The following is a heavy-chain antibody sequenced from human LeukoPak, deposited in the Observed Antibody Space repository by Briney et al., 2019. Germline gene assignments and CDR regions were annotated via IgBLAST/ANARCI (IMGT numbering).Heavy chain of an antibody. J-gene: IGHJ4*02. CDR2: ISNSSSYI. Sequence: PGGSLRLSCAASGYTFSSYSMNWVRQAPGERLEWVSSISNSSSYIYYADSVKGRFTISRDKAKNALYLHMSSLRAEDTAVYYCARGIAAPIDYWGQATQVTV. CDR3: ARGIAAPIDY. V-gene: IGHV3-21*01. D-gene: IGHD6-13*01. CDR1: GYTFSSYS.